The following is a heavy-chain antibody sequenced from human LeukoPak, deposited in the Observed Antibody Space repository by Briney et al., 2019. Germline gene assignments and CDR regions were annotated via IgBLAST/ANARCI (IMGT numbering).Heavy chain of an antibody. Sequence: AASVKVSCKASGYTFTGYYMHWVRQAPGQRLEWMGWINAGNGYTKYSQSFQDRVTFSRDASATTVYMELSSLKYDDMAVYYCARDLDGSAGAWFDPWGQGTLVTVSS. CDR1: GYTFTGYY. J-gene: IGHJ5*02. V-gene: IGHV1-3*01. CDR2: INAGNGYT. D-gene: IGHD3-3*01. CDR3: ARDLDGSAGAWFDP.